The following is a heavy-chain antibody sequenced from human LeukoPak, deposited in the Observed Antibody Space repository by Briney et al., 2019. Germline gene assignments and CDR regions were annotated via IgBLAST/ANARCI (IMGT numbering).Heavy chain of an antibody. V-gene: IGHV4-39*01. CDR2: IYYSGST. Sequence: ASETLSLTCIVSGGSISRSPYYWGWIRQLPGKGLEWIGNIYYSGSTYYNPSLKTRVTISVDTSKNQFSLKLTSVTAADTAVYYCARHASVDGNWPRPLDYWGQGSLVTVSS. CDR3: ARHASVDGNWPRPLDY. D-gene: IGHD6-19*01. J-gene: IGHJ4*02. CDR1: GGSISRSPYY.